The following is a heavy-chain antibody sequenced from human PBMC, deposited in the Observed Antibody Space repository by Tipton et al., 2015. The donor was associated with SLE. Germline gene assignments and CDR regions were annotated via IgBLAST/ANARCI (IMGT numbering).Heavy chain of an antibody. J-gene: IGHJ6*02. CDR1: GGSISSYY. Sequence: TLSLTCTVSGGSISSYYWSWIRQPPGKGLEWIGYIYYSGNTNYNPSLKSRVTISVDTSKNQFSLKLSSVTAADTAVYYCARDAHREYSGYDAIYDYYAMDVLGQGTTVTVSS. V-gene: IGHV4-59*01. CDR3: ARDAHREYSGYDAIYDYYAMDV. CDR2: IYYSGNT. D-gene: IGHD5-12*01.